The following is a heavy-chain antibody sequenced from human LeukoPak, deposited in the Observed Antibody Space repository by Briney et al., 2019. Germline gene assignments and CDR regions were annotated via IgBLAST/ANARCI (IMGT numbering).Heavy chain of an antibody. D-gene: IGHD2-15*01. CDR2: IYYSGST. Sequence: SQTPSLTCTVSGGSISSGGYYWSWIRQHPGKGLEWIGYIYYSGSTYYNPSLKSRVTISVDTSKNQFSLKLSSVTAADTAVYYCARETTHGAFDIWGQGTMVTVSS. CDR1: GGSISSGGYY. CDR3: ARETTHGAFDI. J-gene: IGHJ3*02. V-gene: IGHV4-31*03.